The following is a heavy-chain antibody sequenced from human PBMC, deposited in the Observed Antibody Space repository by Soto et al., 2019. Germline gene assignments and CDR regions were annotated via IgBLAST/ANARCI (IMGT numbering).Heavy chain of an antibody. D-gene: IGHD2-15*01. Sequence: PSETLSLTCTVSGGSISSSSYYWGWIRQPPGKGLEWIGSIYYSGSTYYNPSLKSRVTISVDTSKNQFSLKLSSVTAADTAVYYCARTGLVGGRCSGGIFYSLSTYGMDVCGQGTTVTVYS. CDR2: IYYSGST. CDR1: GGSISSSSYY. J-gene: IGHJ6*02. V-gene: IGHV4-39*01. CDR3: ARTGLVGGRCSGGIFYSLSTYGMDV.